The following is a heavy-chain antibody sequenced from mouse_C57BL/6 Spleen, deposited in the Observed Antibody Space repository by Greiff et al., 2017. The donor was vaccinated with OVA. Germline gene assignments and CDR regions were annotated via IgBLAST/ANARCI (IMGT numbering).Heavy chain of an antibody. CDR2: IDPEDGDT. J-gene: IGHJ1*03. CDR3: TTDYGGSSRYFDV. CDR1: GFNIKDYY. V-gene: IGHV14-1*01. D-gene: IGHD1-1*01. Sequence: EVQLQESGAELVRPGASVKLSCTASGFNIKDYYMHWVKQRPEQGLEWIGRIDPEDGDTEYAPKFQGKATMTADTSSNTAYLQLSSLTSEDTAVYYCTTDYGGSSRYFDVWGTGTTVTVAS.